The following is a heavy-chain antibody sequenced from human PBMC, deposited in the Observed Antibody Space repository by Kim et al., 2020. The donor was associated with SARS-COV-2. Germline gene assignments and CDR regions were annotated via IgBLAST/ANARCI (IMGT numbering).Heavy chain of an antibody. Sequence: SVKVSCKASGGTFSSYAISWVRQAPGQGLEWMGGIIPIFGTANYAQKFQGRVTITADESTSTAYMELSSLRSEDTAVYYCARGYYYYDSSELHVPRLDYWGQGTLVTVSS. V-gene: IGHV1-69*13. CDR1: GGTFSSYA. J-gene: IGHJ4*02. D-gene: IGHD3-22*01. CDR2: IIPIFGTA. CDR3: ARGYYYYDSSELHVPRLDY.